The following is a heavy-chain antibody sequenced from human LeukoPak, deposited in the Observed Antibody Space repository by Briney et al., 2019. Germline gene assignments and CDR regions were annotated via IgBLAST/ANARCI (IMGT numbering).Heavy chain of an antibody. CDR1: GGTFSSYA. D-gene: IGHD5-12*01. V-gene: IGHV1-46*01. CDR2: INPSGGST. CDR3: ARISGYSGYAHELGY. Sequence: ASVKVSCKASGGTFSSYAISWVRQAPGQGLEWMGIINPSGGSTSYAQKFQGRVTMTRDTSTSTVYMELSSLRSEDTAVYYCARISGYSGYAHELGYWGQGTLVTVSS. J-gene: IGHJ4*02.